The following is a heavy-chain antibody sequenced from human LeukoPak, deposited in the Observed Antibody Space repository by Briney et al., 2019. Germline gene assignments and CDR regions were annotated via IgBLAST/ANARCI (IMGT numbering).Heavy chain of an antibody. D-gene: IGHD3-10*01. CDR1: GGSISSYY. CDR3: ARLTMVQGVMYYYYYMDV. J-gene: IGHJ6*03. CDR2: IYTSGST. Sequence: SETLSLTCTVSGGSISSYYWSWIRQPAGKGLEWIGRIYTSGSTNYNPSLKSRVTMSVDTSKNQFSLKLSSVTAADTAVYYCARLTMVQGVMYYYYYMDVWGKGTTVTVSS. V-gene: IGHV4-4*07.